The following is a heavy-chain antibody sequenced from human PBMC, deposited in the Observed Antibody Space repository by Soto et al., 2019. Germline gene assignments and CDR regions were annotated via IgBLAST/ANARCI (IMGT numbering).Heavy chain of an antibody. D-gene: IGHD4-17*01. Sequence: QVQLVESGGGVVQPGSSLRLSCAAFGFTFSRYGIHWVRQSPGKGLEWVSFISYDGGKTDYVDSVRGRFTVSRDNSKNILYLQMRILRAEYTAEYFCAREVRANLNDFGDYDWFDPWGQRTLVTVSS. V-gene: IGHV3-30*03. CDR3: AREVRANLNDFGDYDWFDP. CDR1: GFTFSRYG. CDR2: ISYDGGKT. J-gene: IGHJ5*02.